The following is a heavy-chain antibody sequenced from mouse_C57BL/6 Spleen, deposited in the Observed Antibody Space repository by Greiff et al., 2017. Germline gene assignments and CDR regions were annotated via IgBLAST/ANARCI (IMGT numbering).Heavy chain of an antibody. CDR2: IRSKSNNYAT. CDR1: GFSFNTYA. Sequence: EVKLVESGGGLVQPKGSLKLSCAASGFSFNTYAMNWVRQAPGKGLEWVARIRSKSNNYATYYADSVKDRFTISRDDSESMLYLQMNNLKTEDTAMYYCVRQNYYGFMDNWGQGTSVPVSS. CDR3: VRQNYYGFMDN. J-gene: IGHJ4*01. V-gene: IGHV10-1*01. D-gene: IGHD1-1*01.